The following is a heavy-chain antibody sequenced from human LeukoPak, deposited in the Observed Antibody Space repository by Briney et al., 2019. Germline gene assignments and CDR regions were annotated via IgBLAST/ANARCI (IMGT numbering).Heavy chain of an antibody. CDR3: ARGRGYNYAPFDY. J-gene: IGHJ4*02. D-gene: IGHD5-18*01. Sequence: GSSVKVSCKASGGTFSSYAISWVRQAPGQGLEWMGGIIPIFGTANNAQKFQGRVTITTDESTSTAYMELSSLRSEDTAVYYCARGRGYNYAPFDYWGQGTLVTVSS. CDR2: IIPIFGTA. CDR1: GGTFSSYA. V-gene: IGHV1-69*05.